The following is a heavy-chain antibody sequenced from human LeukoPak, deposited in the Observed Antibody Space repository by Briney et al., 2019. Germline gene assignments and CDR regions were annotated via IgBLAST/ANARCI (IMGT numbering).Heavy chain of an antibody. Sequence: GGSLRLSCAASGFTFSSNSMNWVRQAPGKGLEWVSYISSASGTIYYADSVKGRFTISRDNAKNSLYLHMNSLRAEDTAVYYCARDYGVDIAAAGPGLDYYYGMDVWGQGTTVTVSS. CDR3: ARDYGVDIAAAGPGLDYYYGMDV. CDR2: ISSASGTI. D-gene: IGHD6-13*01. CDR1: GFTFSSNS. J-gene: IGHJ6*02. V-gene: IGHV3-48*01.